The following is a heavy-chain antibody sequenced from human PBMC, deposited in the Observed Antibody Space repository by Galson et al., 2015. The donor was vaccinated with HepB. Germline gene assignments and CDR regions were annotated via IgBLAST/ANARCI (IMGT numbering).Heavy chain of an antibody. CDR1: DGSFTTYS. CDR2: IYSNGNT. D-gene: IGHD3-10*01. Sequence: LSLTCSVSDGSFTTYSRSWWSWIRQPAGQGLEWIGHIYSNGNTNYNPSFRSRVSISIDTSKNQFSLKLTSVTAADTALYYCARESPRVSRSLDSWGQGILVTVPS. J-gene: IGHJ4*02. CDR3: ARESPRVSRSLDS. V-gene: IGHV4-4*07.